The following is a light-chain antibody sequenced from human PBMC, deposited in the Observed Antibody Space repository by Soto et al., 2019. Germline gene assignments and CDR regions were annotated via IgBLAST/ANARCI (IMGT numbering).Light chain of an antibody. CDR2: DVS. CDR1: SSDVGGYNY. CDR3: SSYTSSSTVV. Sequence: QSALTQPASVSVSPGQSITISCTGTSSDVGGYNYVSWYQQHPGKAPKLMIYDVSNRPSGVSNRFSGSKSGNTASLNISGLKAEEEAAYYFSSYTSSSTVVVGGGTKLTVL. V-gene: IGLV2-14*01. J-gene: IGLJ2*01.